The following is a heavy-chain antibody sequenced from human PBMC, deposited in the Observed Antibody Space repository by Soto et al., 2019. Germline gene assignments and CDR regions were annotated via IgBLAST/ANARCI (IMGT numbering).Heavy chain of an antibody. J-gene: IGHJ6*02. V-gene: IGHV3-72*01. Sequence: PGGSLRLSCAGSGFTLSDHYIDWVRQAPGKGLEWVGRSRDKAQGYSTAYAASVKGRFTTSRDESKNSVYLQMSSLRAEDTAVYYCARTINFGLPGNGMDVWGQGTTVTVSS. CDR1: GFTLSDHY. D-gene: IGHD3-16*01. CDR3: ARTINFGLPGNGMDV. CDR2: SRDKAQGYST.